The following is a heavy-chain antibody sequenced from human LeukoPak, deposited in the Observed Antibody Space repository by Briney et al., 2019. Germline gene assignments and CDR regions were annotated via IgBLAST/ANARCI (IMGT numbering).Heavy chain of an antibody. Sequence: GSLRLSCAASGFTFSSYAMSWIRQPPGKGLEWIGEINHSGSTNYNSSLKSRVTISVDTSKNQFSLKLSSVTAADTAVYYCASLSSGWYSGWFDPWGQGILVTVSS. D-gene: IGHD6-19*01. CDR3: ASLSSGWYSGWFDP. CDR1: GFTFSSYA. J-gene: IGHJ5*02. V-gene: IGHV4-34*01. CDR2: INHSGST.